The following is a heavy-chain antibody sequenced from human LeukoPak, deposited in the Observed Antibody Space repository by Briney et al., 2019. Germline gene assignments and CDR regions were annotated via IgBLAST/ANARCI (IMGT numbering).Heavy chain of an antibody. J-gene: IGHJ5*02. V-gene: IGHV3-48*03. Sequence: GGSLRLSCVASGFTLSRYEMNSVRQAPGKGVEWVSCISDRGKTMLYRASLRGRFTISRDNAKNSLHLQMNSLRAEDTAVYYCARAVTMLRGVKGWFDPWGQGALVTVSS. CDR3: ARAVTMLRGVKGWFDP. CDR1: GFTLSRYE. D-gene: IGHD3-10*01. CDR2: ISDRGKTM.